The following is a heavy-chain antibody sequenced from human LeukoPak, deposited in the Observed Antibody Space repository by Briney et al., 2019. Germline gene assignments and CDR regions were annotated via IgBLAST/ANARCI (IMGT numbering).Heavy chain of an antibody. D-gene: IGHD2-8*02. CDR1: GGSVSSGSYY. V-gene: IGHV4-61*01. Sequence: PSETLSLTCTVSGGSVSSGSYYWSWIRQPPGKGLEWIGYIYYSGSTYYNPSLKSRVTISVDTSKNQFSLKLSSVTAADTAVYYCARLSGGQFDYWGQGTLVTVSS. CDR2: IYYSGST. J-gene: IGHJ4*02. CDR3: ARLSGGQFDY.